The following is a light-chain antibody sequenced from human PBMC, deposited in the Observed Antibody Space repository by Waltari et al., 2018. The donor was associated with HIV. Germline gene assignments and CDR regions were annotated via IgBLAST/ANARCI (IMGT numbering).Light chain of an antibody. CDR2: GNS. CDR1: SSNIGAGYD. V-gene: IGLV1-40*01. Sequence: QSVLTQPPSVSGAPGQRVTIPCTGSSSNIGAGYDVPWYQQLPGTAPKLLIFGNSNRPSGVPDRFSGSKSGTSASLAITGLRAEDEADYYCQSYDSSLSGATVFGTGTKVTV. J-gene: IGLJ1*01. CDR3: QSYDSSLSGATV.